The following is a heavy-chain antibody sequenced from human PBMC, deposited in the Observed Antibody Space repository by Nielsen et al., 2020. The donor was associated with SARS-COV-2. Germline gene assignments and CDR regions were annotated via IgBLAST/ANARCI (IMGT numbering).Heavy chain of an antibody. Sequence: GESLKISCAASGFTFSASWMAWVRQAPGKGLEWLSNIRPDGTGANYVDSVKGRFTISRDNAKNLLYLQMYSLRAEDTAVYYCVRDTGAWDFDYWGQGTLITVSS. D-gene: IGHD1-26*01. CDR1: GFTFSASW. J-gene: IGHJ4*02. CDR3: VRDTGAWDFDY. CDR2: IRPDGTGA. V-gene: IGHV3-7*01.